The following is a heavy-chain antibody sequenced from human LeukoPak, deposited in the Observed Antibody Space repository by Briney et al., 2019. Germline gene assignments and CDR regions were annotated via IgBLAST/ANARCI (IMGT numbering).Heavy chain of an antibody. CDR3: ATVDYYDSSGYYYGY. V-gene: IGHV1-69-2*01. D-gene: IGHD3-22*01. CDR2: VDPEDGET. CDR1: GYTFTDYY. J-gene: IGHJ4*02. Sequence: GSTVKISCKASGYTFTDYYMHWVQQAPGKGLEWMGRVDPEDGETIYAEKFQGRVTITADTSTDTAYMELSSLRSEDTAVYYRATVDYYDSSGYYYGYWGQGTLVTVSS.